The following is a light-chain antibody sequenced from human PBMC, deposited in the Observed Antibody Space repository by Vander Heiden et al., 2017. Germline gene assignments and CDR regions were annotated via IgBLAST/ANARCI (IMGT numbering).Light chain of an antibody. J-gene: IGKJ2*01. V-gene: IGKV1-39*01. Sequence: DIQMTQSPSSLSASVGDRVTITCRASQSISSYLNWYQQKPGKAPKLLIYAASSLQSGVPSRFSGSGYGTDFTRTIGSLQPGDFAPYSCKRSDSTVMHTFGEGTKLEIK. CDR1: QSISSY. CDR3: KRSDSTVMHT. CDR2: AAS.